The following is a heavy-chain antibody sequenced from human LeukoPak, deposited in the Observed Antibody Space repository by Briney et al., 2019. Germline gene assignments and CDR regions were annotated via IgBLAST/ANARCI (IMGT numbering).Heavy chain of an antibody. CDR3: ARNDDSSKDGNDY. D-gene: IGHD3-22*01. CDR1: GFRFTSYS. CDR2: ISSYNGKT. J-gene: IGHJ4*02. V-gene: IGHV1-18*01. Sequence: PGASVKVSCKASGFRFTSYSIRWVRQAPGQGLEWVGWISSYNGKTNYGKNVQGRVTMTTDTSTSTAYMELRSLRSDDTTIYYCARNDDSSKDGNDYWGQGTLVTVSS.